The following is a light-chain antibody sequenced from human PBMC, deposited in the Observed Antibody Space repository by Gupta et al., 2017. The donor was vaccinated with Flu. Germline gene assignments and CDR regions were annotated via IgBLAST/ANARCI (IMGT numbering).Light chain of an antibody. CDR1: QSRVYGNGNNV. J-gene: IGKJ1*01. V-gene: IGKV2-30*01. Sequence: VPLGAPGSSSSRSSQSRVYGNGNNVLSWFQQRPGQSPRRLIYPGTSRDCGVPDRFSGSGSGTYFPLKISRVQAEDVGVYCWKQGEHWPWAFGQGTKVEIK. CDR2: PGT. CDR3: KQGEHWPWA.